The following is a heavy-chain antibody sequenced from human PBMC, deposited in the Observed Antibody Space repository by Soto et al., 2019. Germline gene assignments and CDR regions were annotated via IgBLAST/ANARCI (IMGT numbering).Heavy chain of an antibody. J-gene: IGHJ4*02. CDR1: GFTFSSYA. CDR3: ARDHSSGWYVDY. Sequence: QVQLVESGGGVVQPGRSLRLSCAASGFTFSSYAMHWVRQAPGKGLEWVAVISYDGSNKYYADSVKGRFTISRDNSKNTLYLQMNSLRAEDTAVYYCARDHSSGWYVDYWGQGTLVTFSS. D-gene: IGHD6-19*01. V-gene: IGHV3-30-3*01. CDR2: ISYDGSNK.